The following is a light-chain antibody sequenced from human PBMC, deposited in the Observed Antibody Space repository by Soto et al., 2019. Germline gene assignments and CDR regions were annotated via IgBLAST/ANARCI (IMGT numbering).Light chain of an antibody. V-gene: IGLV2-14*01. CDR2: DVN. J-gene: IGLJ2*01. CDR3: SSFTGSSTYVV. Sequence: QSALTQPASVSGSPGQSITISCTGTSSDVGGYKYVSWYQQHPGKAPKLMIYDVNNRPSGVSNRFSGSKSGNTASLTISGLQAEDEADYYCSSFTGSSTYVVFGGGTKLTVL. CDR1: SSDVGGYKY.